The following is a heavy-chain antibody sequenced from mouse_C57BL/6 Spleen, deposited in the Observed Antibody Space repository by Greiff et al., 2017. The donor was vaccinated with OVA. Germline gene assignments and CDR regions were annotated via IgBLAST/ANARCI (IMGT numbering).Heavy chain of an antibody. CDR2: INPNNGGT. D-gene: IGHD1-1*01. CDR3: ERRRGSSYRWYFDV. J-gene: IGHJ1*03. V-gene: IGHV1-26*01. Sequence: EVQLQQSGPELVKPGASVKISCKASGYTFTDYYMNWVKQSHGKSLEWIGDINPNNGGTSYNQKFKGKATLTVDRSSSTAYMELRSLTSEDSAVYYGERRRGSSYRWYFDVWDTGTTVTVSS. CDR1: GYTFTDYY.